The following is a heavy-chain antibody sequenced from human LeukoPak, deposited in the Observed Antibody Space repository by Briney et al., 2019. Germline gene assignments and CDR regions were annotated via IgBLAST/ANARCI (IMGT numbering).Heavy chain of an antibody. J-gene: IGHJ4*02. CDR3: ARDSIWGSGTFGFDY. CDR1: GYTFTSYL. Sequence: ASVKVSCKASGYTFTSYLIHWVRQAPGQRLEWMGLINVGNDNTKYSQNFQGRVTITRDTSASTAYMELSSLRSEDTAVYYCARDSIWGSGTFGFDYWGQGTLVTVSS. CDR2: INVGNDNT. D-gene: IGHD3-16*01. V-gene: IGHV1-3*01.